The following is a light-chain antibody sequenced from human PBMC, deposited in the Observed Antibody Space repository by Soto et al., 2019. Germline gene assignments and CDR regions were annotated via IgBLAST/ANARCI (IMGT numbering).Light chain of an antibody. CDR1: NSDVGGYKY. Sequence: QSALTQPRSVSGSPGQSVTISCTGTNSDVGGYKYVSWYQQHPGKTPKLMIYDVNKRPSGVPDRFSGSKSGNTASLTISGLQAEDGADYYCCSYAGAYTVLFGGGTKLTVL. CDR2: DVN. V-gene: IGLV2-11*01. J-gene: IGLJ2*01. CDR3: CSYAGAYTVL.